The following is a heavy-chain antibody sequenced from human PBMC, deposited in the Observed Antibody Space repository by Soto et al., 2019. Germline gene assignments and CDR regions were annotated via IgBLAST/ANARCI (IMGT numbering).Heavy chain of an antibody. Sequence: PGGSLRLSCAASGFTFSSYAMSWVRQAPGKGLDWVSAISGSGGSTYYADSVKGRFTISRDNSKNTLYLQMNSLRAEDTAVYYCAKSYCSGGSCYMDYFDYWGKGTLVTVSS. CDR3: AKSYCSGGSCYMDYFDY. D-gene: IGHD2-15*01. J-gene: IGHJ4*02. CDR2: ISGSGGST. V-gene: IGHV3-23*01. CDR1: GFTFSSYA.